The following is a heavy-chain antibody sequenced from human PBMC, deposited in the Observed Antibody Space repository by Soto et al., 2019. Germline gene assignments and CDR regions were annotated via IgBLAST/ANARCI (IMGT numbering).Heavy chain of an antibody. D-gene: IGHD6-13*01. Sequence: EVQLLESGGGLVQPGGSLRLSCAASGFTFSNYAMTWVRQAPGKGLEWVSVITGSGGSTYFVDSVKGRFTISRDNSKNTVYLQMTRLRAEDTAVYYCATRPLTAAGFDYWGQGALVTGS. V-gene: IGHV3-23*01. CDR1: GFTFSNYA. CDR3: ATRPLTAAGFDY. CDR2: ITGSGGST. J-gene: IGHJ4*02.